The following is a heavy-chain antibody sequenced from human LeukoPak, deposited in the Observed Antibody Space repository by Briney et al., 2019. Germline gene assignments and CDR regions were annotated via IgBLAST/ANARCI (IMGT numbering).Heavy chain of an antibody. V-gene: IGHV3-74*01. Sequence: GGSLRLSCAASGNYWMFWVRQAPGKGLVWVSGINPDGSTTTYADSVKGRFTISRENAKSTLYLHMNILRVEDTAVYYCARGRYGDYHWGQGILVTVSS. D-gene: IGHD4-17*01. J-gene: IGHJ4*02. CDR1: GNYW. CDR3: ARGRYGDYH. CDR2: INPDGSTT.